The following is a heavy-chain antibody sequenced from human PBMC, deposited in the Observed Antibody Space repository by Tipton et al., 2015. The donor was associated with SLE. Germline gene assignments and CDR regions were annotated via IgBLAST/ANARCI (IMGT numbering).Heavy chain of an antibody. Sequence: QVQLVQSGAEVKKPGASVKVSCKASGYTFTSYGISWVRQAPGQGLEWMGWISAYNGNTNYAQKLQGRVTMTTDTSTSTAYMELRSLRSDDTAVYYCARAAEIVVVPAAEAWFDPWGQGTLVTVSS. D-gene: IGHD2-2*01. CDR2: ISAYNGNT. CDR3: ARAAEIVVVPAAEAWFDP. CDR1: GYTFTSYG. J-gene: IGHJ5*02. V-gene: IGHV1-18*01.